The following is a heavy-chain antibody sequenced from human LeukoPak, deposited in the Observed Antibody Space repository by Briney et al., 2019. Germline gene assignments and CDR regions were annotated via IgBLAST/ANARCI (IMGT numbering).Heavy chain of an antibody. V-gene: IGHV1-18*01. D-gene: IGHD3-22*01. CDR3: ARDPRAYYYDSSGYYGFDY. J-gene: IGHJ4*02. Sequence: GESLKISCKASGYTFTSYGISWVRQAPGQGLEWMGWISAYNGNTNYAQKLQGRVTMTTDTSTSTAYMELRSLRSDDTAVYYCARDPRAYYYDSSGYYGFDYWGQGTLVTVSS. CDR1: GYTFTSYG. CDR2: ISAYNGNT.